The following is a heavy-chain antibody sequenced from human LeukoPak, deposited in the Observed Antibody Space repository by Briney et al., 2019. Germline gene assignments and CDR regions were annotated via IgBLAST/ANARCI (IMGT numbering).Heavy chain of an antibody. J-gene: IGHJ4*02. CDR2: ISWNSGSI. V-gene: IGHV3-9*01. CDR3: AKSMVRGVIILVDY. D-gene: IGHD3-10*01. Sequence: GGSLRLSCAASGFTFDDYAMHWVRQAPGKGLEWVSGISWNSGSIGYADSVKGRFTISRDNAKDSLYLQMNSLRAEDTALYYCAKSMVRGVIILVDYWGQGTLVTVSS. CDR1: GFTFDDYA.